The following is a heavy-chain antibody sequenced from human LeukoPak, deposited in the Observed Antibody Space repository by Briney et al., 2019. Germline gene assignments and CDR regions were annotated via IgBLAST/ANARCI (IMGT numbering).Heavy chain of an antibody. J-gene: IGHJ4*02. CDR3: AKVLTGYCGSTSCPFDS. CDR2: IRYHGSNI. Sequence: PGGSLRLSCAASRFTFSSYGMHWVRQAPGKGLEWVAYIRYHGSNINYADSVKGRFTISRDNSKDTLFLQMSSLRAEDTAVYYCAKVLTGYCGSTSCPFDSWGQGTLVTVSS. CDR1: RFTFSSYG. V-gene: IGHV3-30*02. D-gene: IGHD2-2*01.